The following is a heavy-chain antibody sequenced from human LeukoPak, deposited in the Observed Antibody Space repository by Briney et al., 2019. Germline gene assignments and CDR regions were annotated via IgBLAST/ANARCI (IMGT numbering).Heavy chain of an antibody. CDR1: GFTFSSYS. CDR3: ARGRASSSGWYDVRFGRVDYYYYYMDV. D-gene: IGHD6-19*01. V-gene: IGHV3-21*01. Sequence: PGGSLRLSCAASGFTFSSYSMNWVRQAPGKGLEWVSSISSSSSYIYYADSVKGRFTISRDNAKNSLYRQMNSLRAEDTAVYYCARGRASSSGWYDVRFGRVDYYYYYMDVWGKGTTVTVSS. CDR2: ISSSSSYI. J-gene: IGHJ6*03.